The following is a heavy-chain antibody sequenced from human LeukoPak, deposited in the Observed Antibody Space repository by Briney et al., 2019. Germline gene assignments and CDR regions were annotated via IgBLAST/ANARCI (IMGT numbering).Heavy chain of an antibody. J-gene: IGHJ4*02. CDR1: GASISGSGYY. V-gene: IGHV4-39*07. CDR3: ARDHGPIYYDSSGLDY. CDR2: IYSSGST. D-gene: IGHD3-22*01. Sequence: SETLSLTCAVSGASISGSGYYWGWLRQPPGKGLEWIGNIYSSGSTYYNASLQSRVTISIDTSKNQFSLKLSSVTAADTAVYYCARDHGPIYYDSSGLDYWGQGTLVTVSS.